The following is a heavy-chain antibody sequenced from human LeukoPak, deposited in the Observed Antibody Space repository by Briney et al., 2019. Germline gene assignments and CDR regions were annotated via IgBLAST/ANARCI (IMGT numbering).Heavy chain of an antibody. CDR3: ARVREATVDY. J-gene: IGHJ4*02. Sequence: ASVKVSCKASGYTFTGYYIHWVRQASGQGLEWMGWINPTSGGTNSAQKFQGRVSMTRDTSINTSYMELSSLTSDDTAVYYCARVREATVDYWGQGTLVTVSS. D-gene: IGHD5-12*01. CDR1: GYTFTGYY. CDR2: INPTSGGT. V-gene: IGHV1-2*02.